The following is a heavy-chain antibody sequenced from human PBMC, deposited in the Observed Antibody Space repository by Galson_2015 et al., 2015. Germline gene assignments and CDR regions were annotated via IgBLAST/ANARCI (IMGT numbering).Heavy chain of an antibody. CDR2: ISAYNGNT. V-gene: IGHV1-18*01. CDR1: GYTFTSYG. CDR3: ARDQTPHLESLFDAFDI. J-gene: IGHJ3*02. Sequence: SVKVSCKASGYTFTSYGVSWVRQAPGQGLEWLGWISAYNGNTNYAQKLQGRVTMTTDTSTSTVYMELGSLRSDDTAVYYCARDQTPHLESLFDAFDIWGQGTKVTVSS. D-gene: IGHD3-3*01.